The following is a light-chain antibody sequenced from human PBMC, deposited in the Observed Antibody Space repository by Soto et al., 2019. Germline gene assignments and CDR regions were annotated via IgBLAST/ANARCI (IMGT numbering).Light chain of an antibody. V-gene: IGKV1-5*03. CDR2: KAS. J-gene: IGKJ1*01. CDR1: QSVSGW. Sequence: DIQMTQSPPTLYASVGDRVTITCRASQSVSGWLAWYQQKPGRAPKVLIYKASTLESGVPSRFSASGSGTEFTLTISSLQPDDFATYYCQEYTTSFTWTFGPGTKVDIK. CDR3: QEYTTSFTWT.